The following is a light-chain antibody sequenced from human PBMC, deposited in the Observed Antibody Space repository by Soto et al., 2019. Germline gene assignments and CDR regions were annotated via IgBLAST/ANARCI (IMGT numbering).Light chain of an antibody. V-gene: IGKV3-20*01. CDR2: HAS. Sequence: EVVLTQSPGSLSVSPGEGATLSCRASQSISKSLAWYQHKPGQSPRLLIYHASSRATGIPDRFSGTGSATEFSLTISSLEPEDFAVYYCQQYAITPHTFGQGTSLQI. CDR3: QQYAITPHT. CDR1: QSISKS. J-gene: IGKJ2*01.